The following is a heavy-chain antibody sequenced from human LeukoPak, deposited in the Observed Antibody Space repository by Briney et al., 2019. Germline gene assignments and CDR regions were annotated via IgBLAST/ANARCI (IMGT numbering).Heavy chain of an antibody. Sequence: GGSLRLSCAASGFTFSNTWMNWVRQAAGKGLEWVGHIQRIIYVWTTDYAAPVKGRFTVSRDDSINTLYLQMSSLKTEDTAVYYCTAQGGSGDLRYWGQGTLVIVPP. CDR3: TAQGGSGDLRY. D-gene: IGHD4-17*01. CDR1: GFTFSNTW. V-gene: IGHV3-15*01. CDR2: IQRIIYVWTT. J-gene: IGHJ4*02.